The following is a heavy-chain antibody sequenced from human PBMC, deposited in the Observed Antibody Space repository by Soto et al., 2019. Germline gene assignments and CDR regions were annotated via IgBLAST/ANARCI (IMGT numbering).Heavy chain of an antibody. J-gene: IGHJ6*03. Sequence: PSETLSLTCTASGGSISTTSYYWGWVRQPPGKGLEWIGSIYYNERTNYNPSLKSRVAISVDTSKNQFSLKLSSVTAADTAVYYCARQTWGSGIYYMDVWGKGTTVTVSS. CDR3: ARQTWGSGIYYMDV. V-gene: IGHV4-39*01. D-gene: IGHD3-10*01. CDR2: IYYNERT. CDR1: GGSISTTSYY.